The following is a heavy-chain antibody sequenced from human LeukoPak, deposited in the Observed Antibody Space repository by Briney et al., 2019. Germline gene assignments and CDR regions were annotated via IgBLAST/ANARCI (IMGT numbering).Heavy chain of an antibody. CDR1: GGSISSSSYY. D-gene: IGHD2-15*01. V-gene: IGHV4-39*07. CDR3: ARNSCSGGSCYENRGYFDY. Sequence: SSETLSLTCTVSGGSISSSSYYWGWIRQPPGKGLEWIGSIYYSGSTYYNPSLKGRVTISVDTSKNQFSLKLSSVTAADTAVYYCARNSCSGGSCYENRGYFDYWGQGTLVTVSS. J-gene: IGHJ4*02. CDR2: IYYSGST.